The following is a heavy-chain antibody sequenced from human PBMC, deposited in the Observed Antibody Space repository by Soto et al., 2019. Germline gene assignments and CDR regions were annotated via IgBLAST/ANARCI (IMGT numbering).Heavy chain of an antibody. CDR3: ARPYSGGINGYYYYYMDV. CDR2: INHSGST. J-gene: IGHJ6*03. CDR1: GGSFSGYY. D-gene: IGHD2-15*01. Sequence: SETLSLTCAVYGGSFSGYYWSWIRQPPGKGLEWIGEINHSGSTNYNPSLKSRVTISVDTSKNHFSLKLSSVTAADTAVYYCARPYSGGINGYYYYYMDVWGKGTTVTVSS. V-gene: IGHV4-34*01.